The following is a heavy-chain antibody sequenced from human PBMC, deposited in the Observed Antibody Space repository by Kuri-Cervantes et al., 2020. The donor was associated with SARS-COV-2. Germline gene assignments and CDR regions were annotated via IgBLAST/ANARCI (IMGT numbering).Heavy chain of an antibody. D-gene: IGHD3-22*01. CDR2: IYYSGST. CDR1: GGSISSGSYY. J-gene: IGHJ3*02. CDR3: ARDSLSYYDSSGYYLTDAFDI. Sequence: SCTVSGGSISSGSYYWSWIRQPAGKGLEWNGRIYYSGSTYYNPSLKSRVTISVDTSKNQFSLKLSSVTAADTAVYYCARDSLSYYDSSGYYLTDAFDIWGQGTMVTVSS. V-gene: IGHV4-31*02.